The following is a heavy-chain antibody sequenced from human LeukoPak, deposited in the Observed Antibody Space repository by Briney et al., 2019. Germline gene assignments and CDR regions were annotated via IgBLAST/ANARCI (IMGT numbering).Heavy chain of an antibody. V-gene: IGHV4-4*07. D-gene: IGHD1-26*01. Sequence: SETLSLTCTVSGGSISSYYWSWIRQPAGKGLEWIGRIYTSGSTNYNPSLKSRVTMSVDTSKNQFSLKLSSVTAADTAVYYCARYSGSYPHDAFEIWGQGTMVTVSS. J-gene: IGHJ3*02. CDR3: ARYSGSYPHDAFEI. CDR2: IYTSGST. CDR1: GGSISSYY.